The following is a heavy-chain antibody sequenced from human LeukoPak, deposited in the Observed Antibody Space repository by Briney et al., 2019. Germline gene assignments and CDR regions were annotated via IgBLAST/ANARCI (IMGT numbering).Heavy chain of an antibody. V-gene: IGHV4-39*01. CDR1: GGSISSSSYY. Sequence: SETLSLTCTVSGGSISSSSYYRGWIRQPPGKGLEWIGNIYYGGSTYYNPSLKSRVTISVDTSKNQFSLKLTSVTAADTAVYYCARPYSSSDWYFDLWGRGTLVTVSS. D-gene: IGHD6-6*01. CDR2: IYYGGST. J-gene: IGHJ2*01. CDR3: ARPYSSSDWYFDL.